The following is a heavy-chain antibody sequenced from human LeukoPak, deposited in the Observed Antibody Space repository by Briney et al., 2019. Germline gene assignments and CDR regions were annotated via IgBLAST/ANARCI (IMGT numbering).Heavy chain of an antibody. CDR1: GGSFSGYY. CDR2: INHSVST. J-gene: IGHJ4*02. V-gene: IGHV4-34*01. CDR3: ARTRPYYYGSGSRTYFDY. Sequence: PSETLSLTCAVYGGSFSGYYWSWIRQPPGKGLEWIGEINHSVSTNYNPSLKSRVTISVDTSKNQFSLKLSSVTAADTAVYYCARTRPYYYGSGSRTYFDYWGQGTLVTVSS. D-gene: IGHD3-10*01.